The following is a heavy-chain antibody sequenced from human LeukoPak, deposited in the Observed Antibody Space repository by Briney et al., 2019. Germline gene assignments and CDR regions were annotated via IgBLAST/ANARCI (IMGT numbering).Heavy chain of an antibody. V-gene: IGHV3-21*01. CDR3: ARVAGYCSSTSNCYSDY. CDR2: ISSTSSYI. J-gene: IGHJ4*02. D-gene: IGHD2-2*01. CDR1: GFTFTSYT. Sequence: GSLRLSCAASGFTFTSYTMNWVRQAPGKGLEWVSSISSTSSYIYYTDSVKGRFTISRDNAKNSLYLQMNSLRAEDTAVYYCARVAGYCSSTSNCYSDYWGQGTLVTVSS.